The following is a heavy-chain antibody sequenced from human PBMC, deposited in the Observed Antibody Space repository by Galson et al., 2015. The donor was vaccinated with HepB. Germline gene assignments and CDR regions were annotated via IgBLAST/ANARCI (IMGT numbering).Heavy chain of an antibody. CDR2: ISSNGGST. V-gene: IGHV3-64D*06. CDR3: VKDLRGYSGYAHPG. Sequence: SLRLSCAASGFTFSSYAMHWVRQAPGKGLEYVSAISSNGGSTYYADSVKGRFTISRDNSKNTLYLQMSSLRAEDTAVYYCVKDLRGYSGYAHPGWGQGTLVTVSS. J-gene: IGHJ4*02. D-gene: IGHD5-12*01. CDR1: GFTFSSYA.